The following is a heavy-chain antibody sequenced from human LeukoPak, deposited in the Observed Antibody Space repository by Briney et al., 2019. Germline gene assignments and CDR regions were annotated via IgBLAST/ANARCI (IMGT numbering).Heavy chain of an antibody. Sequence: PSQTLSLTCTVSGGSISSGSYYWSWIRQPAGKGLEWIGRIYTSGSTNYNPSLKSQVTISVDTSKNQFSLKLSSVTAADTAVYYCARAGGGDTAMVGYWGQGTLVTVSS. CDR2: IYTSGST. CDR1: GGSISSGSYY. CDR3: ARAGGGDTAMVGY. J-gene: IGHJ4*02. V-gene: IGHV4-61*02. D-gene: IGHD5-18*01.